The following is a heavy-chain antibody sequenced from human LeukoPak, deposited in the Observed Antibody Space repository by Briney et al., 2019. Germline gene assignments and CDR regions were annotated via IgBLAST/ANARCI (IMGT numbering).Heavy chain of an antibody. CDR3: AGGDEARDYDFWSGYTN. Sequence: ASVKVSCKASGYTFTGYYMHWVRQAPGQGLEWMGWINPNSGGTNYAQKFQGRVTMTRDTSISTAYMELSRLRSEDTAVYYCAGGDEARDYDFWSGYTNWGQGTLVTVSS. CDR1: GYTFTGYY. J-gene: IGHJ4*02. V-gene: IGHV1-2*02. D-gene: IGHD3-3*01. CDR2: INPNSGGT.